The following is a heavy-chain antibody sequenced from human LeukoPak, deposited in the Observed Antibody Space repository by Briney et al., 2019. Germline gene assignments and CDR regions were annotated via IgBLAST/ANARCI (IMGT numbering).Heavy chain of an antibody. CDR1: GYTFTGYD. CDR2: MNPNSGNT. V-gene: IGHV1-8*01. D-gene: IGHD6-19*01. J-gene: IGHJ4*02. Sequence: GASVKVSCKASGYTFTGYDINWVRQATGQGLEWMGWMNPNSGNTGYAQKFQGRVTMTRNTSISTAYMELSSLRSEDTAVYYCARGRYSSGWYSLYGRDYWGQGTLVTVSS. CDR3: ARGRYSSGWYSLYGRDY.